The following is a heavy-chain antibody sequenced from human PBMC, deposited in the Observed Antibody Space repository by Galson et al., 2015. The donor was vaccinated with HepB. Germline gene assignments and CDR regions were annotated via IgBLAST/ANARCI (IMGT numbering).Heavy chain of an antibody. CDR1: GGTFSSYT. CDR2: IIPILGIA. Sequence: SVKVSCKASGGTFSSYTISWVRQAPGQGLEWMGRIIPILGIANYAQKFQGRVTIAADKSTSTAYMELSSLRSEDTAVYYCARDFPPQSGYYYYGMDVWGQGTTVTVSS. D-gene: IGHD3-10*01. V-gene: IGHV1-69*04. J-gene: IGHJ6*02. CDR3: ARDFPPQSGYYYYGMDV.